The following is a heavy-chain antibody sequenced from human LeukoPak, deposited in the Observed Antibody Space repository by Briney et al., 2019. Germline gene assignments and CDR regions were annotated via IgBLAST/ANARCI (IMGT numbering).Heavy chain of an antibody. Sequence: GGSLRLSCAASGFTFSNAWMSWVRQAPGKGLEWVGRIKSKTDGGTTDYAAPVKGRFTISRDDSKNTLYLQMNSLKTEDTAVYYCTATPSIVRATNYWGQGTLVTVSS. CDR3: TATPSIVRATNY. CDR2: IKSKTDGGTT. J-gene: IGHJ4*02. V-gene: IGHV3-15*01. D-gene: IGHD1-26*01. CDR1: GFTFSNAW.